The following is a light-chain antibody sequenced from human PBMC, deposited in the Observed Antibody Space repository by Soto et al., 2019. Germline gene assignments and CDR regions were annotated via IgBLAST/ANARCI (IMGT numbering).Light chain of an antibody. V-gene: IGKV1-5*03. J-gene: IGKJ3*01. CDR2: KAS. Sequence: DIQMTQSPSTLSASVGDRVTITCRASQSIGSWLACYQQKPGKAPKLLIYKASSLESGVPSRFSGSGSGTEFTLTISSLQPDDFATYYCQQYYSYSTFGPGTKVDNK. CDR3: QQYYSYST. CDR1: QSIGSW.